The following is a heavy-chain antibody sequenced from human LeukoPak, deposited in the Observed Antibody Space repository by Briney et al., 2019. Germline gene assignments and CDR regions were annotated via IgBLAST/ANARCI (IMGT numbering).Heavy chain of an antibody. CDR3: AKDVTIVVVITTVNGMDV. D-gene: IGHD3-22*01. CDR1: GFTVSSNY. J-gene: IGHJ6*02. V-gene: IGHV3-53*05. Sequence: PGGSLRLSCAASGFTVSSNYMSWVRQAPGKGLEWVSVIYSGGSTYYADSVKGRFTISRDNSKNTLYLQMNSLRAEDTAVYYCAKDVTIVVVITTVNGMDVWGQGTTVTVSS. CDR2: IYSGGST.